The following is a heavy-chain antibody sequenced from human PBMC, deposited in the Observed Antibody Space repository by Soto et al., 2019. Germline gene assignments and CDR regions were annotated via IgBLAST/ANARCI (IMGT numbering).Heavy chain of an antibody. Sequence: QPGGSLRLSCAASGFMFSGSAIHWVRQASGKGLKWVSSISDSGGTSYYADSVKGRFTISRDNSKNTLYLQMNSLRAEDMAIYYCAKRPRALLTFDYWGQGTLVTVSS. D-gene: IGHD1-26*01. V-gene: IGHV3-23*01. CDR2: ISDSGGTS. CDR1: GFMFSGSA. J-gene: IGHJ4*02. CDR3: AKRPRALLTFDY.